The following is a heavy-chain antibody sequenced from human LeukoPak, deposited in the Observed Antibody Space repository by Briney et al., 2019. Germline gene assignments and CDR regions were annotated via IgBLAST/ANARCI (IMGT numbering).Heavy chain of an antibody. D-gene: IGHD3-16*01. CDR2: IFYSGST. CDR1: GGSISSSSYS. Sequence: SETLSLTCSVSGGSISSSSYSWGWIRQPPGKGLEWIGSIFYSGSTYYNPSLKSRVTISVDRSKNQFSLKLSSVTAADTAVYYCATLSIMITFGGVSAWFDPWGQGTLVTVSS. J-gene: IGHJ5*02. V-gene: IGHV4-39*07. CDR3: ATLSIMITFGGVSAWFDP.